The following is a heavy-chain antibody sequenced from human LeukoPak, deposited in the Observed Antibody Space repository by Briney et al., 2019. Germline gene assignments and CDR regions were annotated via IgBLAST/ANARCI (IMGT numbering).Heavy chain of an antibody. CDR1: GFTFSSYE. CDR2: ISSSGSTM. CDR3: ARDRGNLHSSGWYDY. V-gene: IGHV3-48*03. J-gene: IGHJ4*02. D-gene: IGHD6-19*01. Sequence: QLWGALRLSCAASGFTFSSYEMNWVRQAPGKGLEWVSYISSSGSTMYYADSVKGRFTFSRDNAKNSLYLQMNSLRAEDTAVYYCARDRGNLHSSGWYDYWGQGTLVTVSS.